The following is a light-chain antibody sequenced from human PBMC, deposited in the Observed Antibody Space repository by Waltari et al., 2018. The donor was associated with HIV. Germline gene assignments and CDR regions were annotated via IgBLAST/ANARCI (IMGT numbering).Light chain of an antibody. V-gene: IGLV2-14*01. CDR2: KVD. Sequence: SGLTQPASLSGFPGQSITLSCTAADTDFGYYNFIDWYQQQPGKFPTVILSKVDYRASGISHRFSGSKSGNTASLTIAGLQTEDEAVYYCASYTANDTVIFAGGTTVTVL. CDR3: ASYTANDTVI. J-gene: IGLJ2*01. CDR1: DTDFGYYNF.